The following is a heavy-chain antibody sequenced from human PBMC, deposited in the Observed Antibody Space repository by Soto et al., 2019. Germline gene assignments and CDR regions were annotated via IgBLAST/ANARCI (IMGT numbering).Heavy chain of an antibody. Sequence: QVQLVQSGAEVKKPGASVKVSCKASGYTFTGYYMHWVRQAPGQGLEWMGWINPNSGGTNYAQKFQGRGTKSRDTSISTAYMELSRLRSDDTAVYYCARDGEYCGGDCYSDAYYYYGMDVWGQGTTVTVSS. CDR2: INPNSGGT. CDR3: ARDGEYCGGDCYSDAYYYYGMDV. CDR1: GYTFTGYY. D-gene: IGHD2-21*02. V-gene: IGHV1-2*02. J-gene: IGHJ6*02.